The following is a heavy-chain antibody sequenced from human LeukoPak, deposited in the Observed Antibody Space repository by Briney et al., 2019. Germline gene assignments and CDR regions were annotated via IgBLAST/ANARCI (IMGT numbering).Heavy chain of an antibody. CDR2: FSGSGAST. CDR3: ARDRLSPKYYYYGMDV. V-gene: IGHV3-23*01. J-gene: IGHJ6*02. Sequence: GGSLTLSCAASRFTFTSYAMSWVPQAPGKGLVWVSAFSGSGASTYYADSVKGRFTISRDNSKNTLYLQMNSLRAGDTALYYCARDRLSPKYYYYGMDVWGQGTTVTVSS. CDR1: RFTFTSYA. D-gene: IGHD6-6*01.